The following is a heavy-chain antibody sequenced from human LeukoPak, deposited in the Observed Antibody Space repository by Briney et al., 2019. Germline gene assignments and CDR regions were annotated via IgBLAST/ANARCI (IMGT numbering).Heavy chain of an antibody. CDR3: ASLYCSRTSCYFLDP. J-gene: IGHJ5*02. CDR2: IYYSGST. Sequence: SETLSLTCTVSGGSISSYYWSWIRQPPGKGLEWIGYIYYSGSTNYNPSLKSRVTISLDTSQNQFSLKLSSVTAADTAVYYCASLYCSRTSCYFLDPWGQGTLVIVSS. CDR1: GGSISSYY. D-gene: IGHD2-2*01. V-gene: IGHV4-59*01.